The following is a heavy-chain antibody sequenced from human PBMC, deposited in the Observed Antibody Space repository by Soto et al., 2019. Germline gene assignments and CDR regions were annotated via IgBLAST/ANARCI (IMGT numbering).Heavy chain of an antibody. CDR1: GLTFSGSW. J-gene: IGHJ3*02. CDR3: TRGWNWAFDI. V-gene: IGHV3-74*01. D-gene: IGHD1-7*01. CDR2: IKSDGSAT. Sequence: GGSLRLSCAVSGLTFSGSWMYWVRQAPGKRLVWVSGIKSDGSATTYADSVKGRFTISRDNAKNTLYLQMNSLRAEDTAVYYCTRGWNWAFDIWGQGTLVTVSS.